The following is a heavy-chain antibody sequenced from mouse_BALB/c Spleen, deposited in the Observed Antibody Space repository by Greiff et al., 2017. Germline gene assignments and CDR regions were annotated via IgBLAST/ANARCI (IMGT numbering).Heavy chain of an antibody. Sequence: VQLQQSGAELVRPGTSVKISCKASGYTFTNYWLGWVKQRPGHGLEWIGDIYPGGGYTNYNEKFKGKATLTADTSSSTAYMQLRSLTSEDSAVYFCAMYDVGFDYWGQGTTLTVSS. CDR1: GYTFTNYW. D-gene: IGHD2-14*01. J-gene: IGHJ2*01. CDR3: AMYDVGFDY. V-gene: IGHV1-63*02. CDR2: IYPGGGYT.